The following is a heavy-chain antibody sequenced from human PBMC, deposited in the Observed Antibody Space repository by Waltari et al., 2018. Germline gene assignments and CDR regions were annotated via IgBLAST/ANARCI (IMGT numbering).Heavy chain of an antibody. J-gene: IGHJ4*02. Sequence: EVQLVQSGAEVKKPGATVKISCQASGYTFIDSFMHWVQQAPGKGLEWVGRIDPEDGETVYAEKFQGRVTITADTSTDTSYLELSSLRSDDTAVYYCAPLPGGSGQTFDYWGQGTLLTVSS. CDR3: APLPGGSGQTFDY. CDR1: GYTFIDSF. V-gene: IGHV1-69-2*01. D-gene: IGHD3-10*01. CDR2: IDPEDGET.